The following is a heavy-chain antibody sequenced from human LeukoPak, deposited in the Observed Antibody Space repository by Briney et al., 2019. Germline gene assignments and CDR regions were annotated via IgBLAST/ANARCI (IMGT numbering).Heavy chain of an antibody. J-gene: IGHJ4*02. CDR1: GFTFSSYG. V-gene: IGHV3-30*02. D-gene: IGHD5-24*01. Sequence: GGSLRLSCAASGFTFSSYGMHWVRQAPGKGLEWVAFIRYDGSNKYYADSVKGRFTISRDNSKNTLYLQMNSLRAEDTAVYYCAKGDGYNLGQFDYWGLGTLVTVSS. CDR3: AKGDGYNLGQFDY. CDR2: IRYDGSNK.